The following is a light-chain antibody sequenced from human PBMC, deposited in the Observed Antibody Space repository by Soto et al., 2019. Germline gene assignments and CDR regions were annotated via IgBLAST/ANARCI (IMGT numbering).Light chain of an antibody. J-gene: IGLJ1*01. CDR1: SSDVGGYNY. CDR3: SSYTSSSSYV. Sequence: QSALTQPASVSGSPGQSITISCTGTSSDVGGYNYVSWYQQHPGKAPKLMIYDVSNRPSGVSNRFSGSKSGNTASLTISGLQAEDEADYYCSSYTSSSSYVFATGTKLTFL. CDR2: DVS. V-gene: IGLV2-14*01.